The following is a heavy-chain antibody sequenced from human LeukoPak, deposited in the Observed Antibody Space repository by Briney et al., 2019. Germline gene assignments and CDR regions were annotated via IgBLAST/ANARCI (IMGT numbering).Heavy chain of an antibody. CDR3: ARGGDLTGYYYGWFRWFDP. CDR1: GYTFTSYG. D-gene: IGHD3-9*01. V-gene: IGHV1-18*01. J-gene: IGHJ5*02. Sequence: GASVKVSCKASGYTFTSYGISWVRQAPGQGLEWMGWISAYNGNTNYAQKLQGRVTMTTDTSTSTAYMELRSLRSDDTAVYYCARGGDLTGYYYGWFRWFDPWGQGTLVTVSS. CDR2: ISAYNGNT.